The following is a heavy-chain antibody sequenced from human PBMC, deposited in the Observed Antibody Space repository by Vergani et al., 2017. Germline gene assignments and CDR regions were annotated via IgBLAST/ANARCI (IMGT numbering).Heavy chain of an antibody. CDR2: IYYRGST. V-gene: IGHV4-61*01. D-gene: IGHD3-3*01. J-gene: IGHJ5*02. CDR1: GGSVSSGSYY. Sequence: QVQLQESGPGLVKPSETLSLTCTVSGGSVSSGSYYWSWIRQPPGKGLEWIGYIYYRGSTNYNPSLKSRVTISVDTSKNQFSLKLSSVTAADPAVYYCARLYYDFWSGYLNWFDPWGQGTLVTVSS. CDR3: ARLYYDFWSGYLNWFDP.